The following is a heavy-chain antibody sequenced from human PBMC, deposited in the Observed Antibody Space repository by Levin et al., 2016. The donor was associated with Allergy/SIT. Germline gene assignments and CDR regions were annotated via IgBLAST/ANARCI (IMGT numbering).Heavy chain of an antibody. CDR3: ASVGSSWYALDY. J-gene: IGHJ4*02. CDR1: GYTFTSYD. D-gene: IGHD6-13*01. CDR2: MNPNSGNT. Sequence: ASVKVSCKASGYTFTSYDINWVRQATGQGLEWMGWMNPNSGNTGYAQKFQGRVTMTRNTSISTAYMELSSLRSEDTAVYYCASVGSSWYALDYWGQGTLVTVSS. V-gene: IGHV1-8*01.